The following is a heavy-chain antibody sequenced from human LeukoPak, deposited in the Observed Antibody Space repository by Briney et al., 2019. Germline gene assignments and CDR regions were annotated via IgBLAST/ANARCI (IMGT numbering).Heavy chain of an antibody. CDR2: IWYDGSNK. D-gene: IGHD2-2*01. CDR3: ARSPRNQLLPGRVY. V-gene: IGHV3-33*01. Sequence: GGSLRLSCAASGFTFSSYGMHWVRQAPGKGLEWVAVIWYDGSNKYYADSVKGRFTISRDNCKNTLYLQMTSLRAEDTAVYYCARSPRNQLLPGRVYWGQGTLVTVSS. J-gene: IGHJ4*02. CDR1: GFTFSSYG.